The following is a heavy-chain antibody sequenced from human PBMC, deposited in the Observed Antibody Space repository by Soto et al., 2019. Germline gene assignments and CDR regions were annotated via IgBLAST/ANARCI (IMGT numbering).Heavy chain of an antibody. CDR3: ARIGLSYPDYYYYGMDV. D-gene: IGHD3-16*02. CDR1: GYTFTSYA. CDR2: ISGYNGDT. J-gene: IGHJ6*02. Sequence: GASVKVSCKASGYTFTSYAVTWVRQAPGQGLEWMGWISGYNGDTNYTQKVQGRVTMTTDTSTTTAYMELRSLRSDDTAVYFCARIGLSYPDYYYYGMDVWGQGTTVTVS. V-gene: IGHV1-18*01.